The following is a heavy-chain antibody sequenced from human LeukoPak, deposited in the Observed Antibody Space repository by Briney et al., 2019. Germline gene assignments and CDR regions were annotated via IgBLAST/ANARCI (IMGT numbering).Heavy chain of an antibody. J-gene: IGHJ4*02. D-gene: IGHD3-22*01. V-gene: IGHV3-30*18. CDR2: ISYDGSNK. CDR1: GFTFSSYG. CDR3: AKDPRGAVIVVVTPYYFDY. Sequence: GGSLRLSCAASGFTFSSYGMHWVRQAPGKGLEWVAVISYDGSNKYYADSVKGRFTISRDNSKNTLYLQMNSLRAEDTAVYYCAKDPRGAVIVVVTPYYFDYWGQGTLVTVSS.